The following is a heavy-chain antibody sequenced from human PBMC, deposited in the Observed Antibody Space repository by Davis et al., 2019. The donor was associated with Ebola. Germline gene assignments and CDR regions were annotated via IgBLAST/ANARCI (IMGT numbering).Heavy chain of an antibody. D-gene: IGHD3-22*01. V-gene: IGHV1-2*06. CDR2: INPNSGGT. Sequence: ASVKVFCKASGYTFTGNYIQWVRQAPGQGLEWMGRINPNSGGTNYAQKFQGRVTMSRDTSTSTAYMEMNRLRSDDTAVYFCARGGITMMVVPRDYYYGLDVWGQGTTVTVSS. CDR3: ARGGITMMVVPRDYYYGLDV. J-gene: IGHJ6*02. CDR1: GYTFTGNY.